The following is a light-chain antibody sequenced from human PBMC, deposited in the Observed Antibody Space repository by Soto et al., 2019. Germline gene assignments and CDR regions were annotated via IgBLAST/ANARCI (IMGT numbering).Light chain of an antibody. CDR3: QQYNSSPT. Sequence: DIQMTQSPSTLSASVGDRVTITCRASQSISSWLAWYQQKPGKAPKLLIYKASSLESGVPPRFSGSGSGTEFTLTISSLQPDDFATYYCQQYNSSPTFGQGTKVELK. CDR1: QSISSW. J-gene: IGKJ1*01. V-gene: IGKV1-5*03. CDR2: KAS.